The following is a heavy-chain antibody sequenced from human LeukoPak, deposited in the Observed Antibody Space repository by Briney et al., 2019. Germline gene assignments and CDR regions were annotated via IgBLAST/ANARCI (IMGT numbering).Heavy chain of an antibody. CDR3: ARDQGGSYSSSWFDF. J-gene: IGHJ4*02. Sequence: PGGSLRLSCAASGFTVSSNYMSWVRQAPGKGLEWVSVIYSGGSTYYADSVKGRFTTSRDNSKNTLYLQMNSLRAEDTAVYYCARDQGGSYSSSWFDFWGQGTLVTVSS. CDR1: GFTVSSNY. D-gene: IGHD6-13*01. V-gene: IGHV3-53*01. CDR2: IYSGGST.